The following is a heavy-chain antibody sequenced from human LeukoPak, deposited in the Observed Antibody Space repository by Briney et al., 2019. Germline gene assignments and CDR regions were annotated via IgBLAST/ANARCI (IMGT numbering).Heavy chain of an antibody. V-gene: IGHV1-2*02. CDR1: GYTFTGYY. Sequence: GASVKVSCKASGYTFTGYYMHWVRQAPGQGLEWMGWINPNSGGTNYAQKFQGRVTMTRDASISTAYMELSRLRSDDTAVYYCARGAYYYYYYMDVWGKGTTVTVSS. CDR2: INPNSGGT. J-gene: IGHJ6*03. CDR3: ARGAYYYYYYMDV.